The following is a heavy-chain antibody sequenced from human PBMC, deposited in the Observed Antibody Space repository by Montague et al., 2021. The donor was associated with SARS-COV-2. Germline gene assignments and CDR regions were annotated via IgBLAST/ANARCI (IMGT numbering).Heavy chain of an antibody. J-gene: IGHJ6*02. CDR1: GGSNSRYY. V-gene: IGHV4-59*08. Sequence: SETLSLTCTVSGGSNSRYYWSWIRQPPGKGLEWIGHVSDSGSDYNHSHKSRVSISVDTSKKLLSLSLSSVTAADTAIYYCARHRKDYDILTGYSTYFYYDMDVWGRGTTVTVSS. D-gene: IGHD3-9*01. CDR3: ARHRKDYDILTGYSTYFYYDMDV. CDR2: VSDSGS.